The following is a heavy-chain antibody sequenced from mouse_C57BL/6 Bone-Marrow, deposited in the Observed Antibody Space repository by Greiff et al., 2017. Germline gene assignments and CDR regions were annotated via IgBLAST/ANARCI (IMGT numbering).Heavy chain of an antibody. J-gene: IGHJ2*01. CDR2: IYPGDGDT. CDR3: AGYYFEY. Sequence: VQLQQSGPELVKPGASVKISCKASGYAFSSSWMNWVKQRPGKGLEWIGRIYPGDGDTNYNGKFKGKATLTADKSSSTAYMQLSSLTSEDSAVYFCAGYYFEYWGQGTTLTVSS. V-gene: IGHV1-82*01. CDR1: GYAFSSSW.